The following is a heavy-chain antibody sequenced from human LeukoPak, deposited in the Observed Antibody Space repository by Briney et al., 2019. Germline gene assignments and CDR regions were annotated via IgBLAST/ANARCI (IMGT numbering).Heavy chain of an antibody. J-gene: IGHJ3*02. CDR2: IYPGDSDT. CDR3: ARPGYGGNGWDAFDI. V-gene: IGHV5-51*01. D-gene: IGHD4-23*01. Sequence: KHGESLKISCKGPGYSFTSYWIGWVRQMPGKGLEWMGIIYPGDSDTRYSPSFQGQVTISADKSISTAYLQWSSLKASDTAMYYCARPGYGGNGWDAFDIWGQGTMVTVSS. CDR1: GYSFTSYW.